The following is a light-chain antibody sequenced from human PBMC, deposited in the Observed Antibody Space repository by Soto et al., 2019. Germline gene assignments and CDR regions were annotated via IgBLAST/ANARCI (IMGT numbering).Light chain of an antibody. J-gene: IGLJ1*01. CDR3: ISYAGSNLLYV. V-gene: IGLV2-8*01. Sequence: QSVLSQPPSASGSPGQSVTISCTGTSSDVGGYNYVPWYQQHPGKAPKLMIYEVSKRPSGVPDRFSGSKSGNTASLTVSGLQAEDEADYYCISYAGSNLLYVFGTGTKVTVL. CDR1: SSDVGGYNY. CDR2: EVS.